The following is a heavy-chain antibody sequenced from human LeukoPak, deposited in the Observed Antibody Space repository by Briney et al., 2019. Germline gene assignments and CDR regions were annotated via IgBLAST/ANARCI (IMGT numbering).Heavy chain of an antibody. D-gene: IGHD6-13*01. J-gene: IGHJ4*02. CDR2: ISGSGGST. V-gene: IGHV3-23*01. CDR3: AKDRGYSSSYFDY. Sequence: GGSLRLSCAASGFTFSSYAMSWVRQAPGKGLEWDSAISGSGGSTYYADSVEGRFTISRDNSKNTLYLQMNSLRAEDTAVYYCAKDRGYSSSYFDYWGQGTLVTVSS. CDR1: GFTFSSYA.